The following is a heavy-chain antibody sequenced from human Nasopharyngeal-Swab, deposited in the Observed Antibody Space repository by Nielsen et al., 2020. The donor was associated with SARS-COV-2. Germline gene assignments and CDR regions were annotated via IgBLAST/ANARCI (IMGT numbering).Heavy chain of an antibody. CDR2: INAGNGNT. Sequence: ASVKVSCKASGYTFTSYAMHWVRQAPGQRLEWMGWINAGNGNTKYSQKFQGRVTITRDTSASTAYMELSSLRSEDTAVYYCAARMEWTLAFDPWGQGTLVTVSS. V-gene: IGHV1-3*01. CDR3: AARMEWTLAFDP. J-gene: IGHJ5*02. D-gene: IGHD3-3*01. CDR1: GYTFTSYA.